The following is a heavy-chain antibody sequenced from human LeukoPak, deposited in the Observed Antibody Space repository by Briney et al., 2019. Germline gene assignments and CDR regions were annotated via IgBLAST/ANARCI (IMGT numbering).Heavy chain of an antibody. CDR3: ARGGLWVTTSPLDY. D-gene: IGHD4-17*01. V-gene: IGHV1-18*01. CDR2: ISAYNGNT. J-gene: IGHJ4*02. CDR1: RYTFAGYY. Sequence: ASVKVSCKASRYTFAGYYIHWVRQAPGQGLEWMGWISAYNGNTNYAQKLQGRVTMTTDTSTSTAYMELRSLRSDDTAVYYCARGGLWVTTSPLDYWGQGTLVTVSS.